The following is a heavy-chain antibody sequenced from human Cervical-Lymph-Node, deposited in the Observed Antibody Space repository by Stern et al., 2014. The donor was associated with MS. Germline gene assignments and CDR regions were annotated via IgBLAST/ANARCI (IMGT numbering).Heavy chain of an antibody. J-gene: IGHJ4*02. D-gene: IGHD6-13*01. V-gene: IGHV5-51*01. Sequence: VQLVHSGAEVKKPGESLKISCKGSGYSFTSYWIGWVRQMPGKGLEWMGIIYPGDSDPRYSPSFQGQVTISADKSISTAYLQWSSLKASDTAMYYCARVRKAAAGHTYFDYWGQGTLVTVSS. CDR3: ARVRKAAAGHTYFDY. CDR1: GYSFTSYW. CDR2: IYPGDSDP.